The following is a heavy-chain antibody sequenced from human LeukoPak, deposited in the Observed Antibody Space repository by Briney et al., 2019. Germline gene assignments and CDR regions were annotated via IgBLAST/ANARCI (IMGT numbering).Heavy chain of an antibody. V-gene: IGHV3-53*01. Sequence: PGVSLRLSCAASGFTFSSYAMSWVRQAPGKGLEWVSVIYSGGSTYYADSVKGRFTISRDNSKNTLYLQMNSLRAEDTAVYYCARDFASLLPNWGQGTLVTVSS. CDR1: GFTFSSYA. D-gene: IGHD3-3*01. CDR3: ARDFASLLPN. J-gene: IGHJ4*02. CDR2: IYSGGST.